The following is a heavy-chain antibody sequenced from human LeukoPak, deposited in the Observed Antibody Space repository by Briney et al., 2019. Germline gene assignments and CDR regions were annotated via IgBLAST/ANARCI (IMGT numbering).Heavy chain of an antibody. Sequence: GESLKISCKGSGYSFTNYWIGWVRQMPGKGLEWMGIIYPGGSDPRYSPSFQGQVTISADKSISTAYPQWSSLMASDTAMNYCGSHVREDPRFLASWGLGTLVTVSS. D-gene: IGHD3-10*02. CDR1: GYSFTNYW. CDR3: GSHVREDPRFLAS. J-gene: IGHJ5*02. CDR2: IYPGGSDP. V-gene: IGHV5-51*01.